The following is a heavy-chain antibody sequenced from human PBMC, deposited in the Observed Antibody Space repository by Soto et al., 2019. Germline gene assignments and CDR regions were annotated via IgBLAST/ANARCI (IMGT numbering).Heavy chain of an antibody. CDR3: ARGSRRFLEVRQTDY. J-gene: IGHJ4*02. CDR2: IYYSGST. Sequence: SETLSLTCTVSGGSISSGGYYWSWIRQHPGKGLEWIGYIYYSGSTYYNPSLKSRVTISVDTSKNQFSLKLSSVTAADTAVYYCARGSRRFLEVRQTDYWGQGTLVTVSS. V-gene: IGHV4-31*03. CDR1: GGSISSGGYY. D-gene: IGHD3-3*01.